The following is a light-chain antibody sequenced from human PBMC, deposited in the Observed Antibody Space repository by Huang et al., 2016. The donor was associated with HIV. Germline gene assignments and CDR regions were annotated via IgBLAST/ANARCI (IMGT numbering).Light chain of an antibody. Sequence: EIVLTQSPGTLSLSPGERATLSCRASPSVSNYLAWYQQKPCQAPRLLIYGASSRATGIPDRFSGSGSGTDFTLTISRLEPEDFAFYYCQQYGGSPLTFGGGIKVETK. J-gene: IGKJ4*01. V-gene: IGKV3-20*01. CDR1: PSVSNY. CDR3: QQYGGSPLT. CDR2: GAS.